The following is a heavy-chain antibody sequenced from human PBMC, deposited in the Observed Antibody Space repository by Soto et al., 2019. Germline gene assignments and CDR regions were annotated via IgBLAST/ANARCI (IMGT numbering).Heavy chain of an antibody. Sequence: GASVKVSCKASGYTFTSYAMHWVRQAPGQRLEWMGWINAGNGNTKYSQKFQGRVTITRDTSASTAYMELSSLRSEDTAVYYCASLKSQENSNVYRPHYYYYYYMDVWGKGTTVTVS. V-gene: IGHV1-3*01. D-gene: IGHD4-4*01. CDR2: INAGNGNT. CDR3: ASLKSQENSNVYRPHYYYYYYMDV. CDR1: GYTFTSYA. J-gene: IGHJ6*03.